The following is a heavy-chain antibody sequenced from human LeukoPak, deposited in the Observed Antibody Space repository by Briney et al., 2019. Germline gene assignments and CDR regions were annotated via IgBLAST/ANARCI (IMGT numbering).Heavy chain of an antibody. D-gene: IGHD3-10*01. Sequence: SETLSLTCAVYGGSFSGYYWSWIRQPPGKGLEWIGEINHSGSTNYNPSLKSRVTISVDTSKTQFSLKLSSVTAADTAVYYCARDRRITMVRGVIKWFDPWGQGTLVTVSS. CDR1: GGSFSGYY. CDR3: ARDRRITMVRGVIKWFDP. CDR2: INHSGST. J-gene: IGHJ5*02. V-gene: IGHV4-34*01.